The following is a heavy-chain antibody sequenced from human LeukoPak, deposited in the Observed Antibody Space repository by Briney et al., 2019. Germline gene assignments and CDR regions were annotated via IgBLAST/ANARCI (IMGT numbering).Heavy chain of an antibody. CDR1: GFTFSNYA. CDR3: VKLVDSASMI. V-gene: IGHV3-23*01. D-gene: IGHD1-26*01. Sequence: PGGSLRLSRAASGFTFSNYAMIWVRQAPGKGLEWVSAISGSGAGTYYADSVKGRFTISRDNSRNTLYLQMNNLRPEDTAVYFCVKLVDSASMIWGRGTLVTVSS. J-gene: IGHJ4*02. CDR2: ISGSGAGT.